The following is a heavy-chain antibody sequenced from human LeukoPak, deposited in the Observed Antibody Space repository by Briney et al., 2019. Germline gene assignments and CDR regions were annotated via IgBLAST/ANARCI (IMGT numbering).Heavy chain of an antibody. J-gene: IGHJ4*02. D-gene: IGHD5-24*01. CDR1: GFTFSSYG. V-gene: IGHV3-30*18. CDR2: ISYDGSNK. Sequence: PGGSLRLSCAGSGFTFSSYGMHWVRQAPGKGLEWVAVISYDGSNKYYADSVKGRFTISRDNSKNTLYLQMNSLRAEDTAVYYCAKDKARDGYNYADYWGQGTLVTVSS. CDR3: AKDKARDGYNYADY.